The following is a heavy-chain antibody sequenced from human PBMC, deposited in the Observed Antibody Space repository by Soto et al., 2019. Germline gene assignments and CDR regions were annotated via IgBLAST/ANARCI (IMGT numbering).Heavy chain of an antibody. J-gene: IGHJ5*02. V-gene: IGHV4-61*01. CDR3: ARDCRSTGYSSSWYDWFDP. D-gene: IGHD6-13*01. CDR2: IYYSGST. Sequence: SETLSLTCTVSGGSVSSGSYYWSWIRQPPGKGLEWIGYIYYSGSTNYNPSLKSRVTISVDTSKNQFSLKLSSVTAADTAVYYCARDCRSTGYSSSWYDWFDPWGQGTLVTVSS. CDR1: GGSVSSGSYY.